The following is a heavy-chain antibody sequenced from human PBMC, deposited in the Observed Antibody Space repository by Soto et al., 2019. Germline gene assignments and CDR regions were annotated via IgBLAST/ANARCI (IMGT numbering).Heavy chain of an antibody. J-gene: IGHJ4*02. D-gene: IGHD6-6*01. CDR1: GYSFTIYW. CDR3: ARPRIAARHGGFDY. V-gene: IGHV5-51*01. Sequence: GESLKISCKGSGYSFTIYWIGWMRQMPGKGLEWMGIIYPGDSDTRYSPSFQGQVTISADKSISTAYLQWSSLKASDAAMYYCARPRIAARHGGFDYWGQGTLVTVSS. CDR2: IYPGDSDT.